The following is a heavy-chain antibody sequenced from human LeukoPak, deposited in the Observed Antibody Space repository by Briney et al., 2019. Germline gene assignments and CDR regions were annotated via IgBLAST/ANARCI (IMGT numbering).Heavy chain of an antibody. CDR2: ISWDGSST. CDR3: AKSARGGSYYYYYMDV. D-gene: IGHD1-26*01. CDR1: GFTFDDYA. Sequence: PGGSLRLSCAASGFTFDDYAMHWVRQAPGKGLEWVSLISWDGSSTYYADSVKGRFTISRDNSKNSLYLQMNSLRAEDTALYYRAKSARGGSYYYYYMDVWGKGTTVTVSS. J-gene: IGHJ6*03. V-gene: IGHV3-43D*03.